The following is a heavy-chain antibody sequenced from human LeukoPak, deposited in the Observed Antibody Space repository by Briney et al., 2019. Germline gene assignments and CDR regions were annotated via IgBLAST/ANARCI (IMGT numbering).Heavy chain of an antibody. D-gene: IGHD2-15*01. CDR1: GFTFSNAW. CDR3: AKDKYGSS. J-gene: IGHJ5*02. Sequence: GGSLRLSCAASGFTFSNAWMTWVRQAPGKGLEWVAFIRYDGSNKYYADSVKGRFTISRDNSKNTLYLQMNSLRAEDTAVYYCAKDKYGSSWGQGTLVTVSS. CDR2: IRYDGSNK. V-gene: IGHV3-30*02.